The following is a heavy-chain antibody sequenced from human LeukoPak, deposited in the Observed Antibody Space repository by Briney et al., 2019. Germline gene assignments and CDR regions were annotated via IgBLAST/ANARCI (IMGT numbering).Heavy chain of an antibody. D-gene: IGHD5-24*01. V-gene: IGHV4-59*01. CDR3: ASAMATEFFDY. J-gene: IGHJ4*02. CDR1: GGSISSYY. Sequence: PSETLSLTCTVSGGSISSYYWSWIRQPPGKGLEWIGYIYYSGSTNYNPSLKSRVTISVDTSKNQFSLKLSSVTAADTAVYYCASAMATEFFDYWGQGTLVTVSS. CDR2: IYYSGST.